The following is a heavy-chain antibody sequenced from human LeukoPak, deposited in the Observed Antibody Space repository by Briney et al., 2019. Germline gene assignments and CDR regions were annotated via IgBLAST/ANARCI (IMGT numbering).Heavy chain of an antibody. J-gene: IGHJ4*02. CDR2: ISYDGSNK. CDR3: AKQSGYYYDSSLFDY. D-gene: IGHD3-22*01. Sequence: GGSLRLSCAASGFTFSSYGMHWVRQAPGKGLEWVAVISYDGSNKYYADSVKGRFTISRDNSKNTLYLQMNSLRAEDTAVYYCAKQSGYYYDSSLFDYWGQGTLVTVSS. V-gene: IGHV3-30*18. CDR1: GFTFSSYG.